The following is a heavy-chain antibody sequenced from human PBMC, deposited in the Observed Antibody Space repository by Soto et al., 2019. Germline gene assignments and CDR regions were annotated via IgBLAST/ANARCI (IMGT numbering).Heavy chain of an antibody. CDR3: SRSTTVTRKSDY. CDR2: IRTKDYGEAT. D-gene: IGHD4-17*01. J-gene: IGHJ4*02. Sequence: GGSLRRSCKTFGFTFGDYGMSWFRQAPGEGLEWLGFIRTKDYGEATEYAASVKGRFTISRDASDRIVYLQMKSLTSGDTAIYYCSRSTTVTRKSDYWGQGALVTVSS. CDR1: GFTFGDYG. V-gene: IGHV3-49*03.